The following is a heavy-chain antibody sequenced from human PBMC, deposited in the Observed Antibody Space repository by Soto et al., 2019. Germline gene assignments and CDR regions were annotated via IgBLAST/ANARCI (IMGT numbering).Heavy chain of an antibody. Sequence: EGSLRLSCAASGFTFSSYAMHWVRQAPGKGLERVAVISYDGSNKYYADSVKGRFTISRDNSKNTLYLQMNSLRAEDTAVYYCARDLVVVTAIPYYYGMDVWGQGTTVTVSS. D-gene: IGHD2-21*02. CDR1: GFTFSSYA. CDR2: ISYDGSNK. J-gene: IGHJ6*02. V-gene: IGHV3-30-3*01. CDR3: ARDLVVVTAIPYYYGMDV.